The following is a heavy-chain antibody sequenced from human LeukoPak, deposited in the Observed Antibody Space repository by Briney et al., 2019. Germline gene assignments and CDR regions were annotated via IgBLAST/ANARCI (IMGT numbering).Heavy chain of an antibody. CDR2: ISYDGSNK. Sequence: PGRSLRLSCAASGFTFSSYGMHWVRQAPGKGLEWVGVISYDGSNKYYADSVKGRFTISRDNSKNTLYLQMNSLRAEDTAVYYCAKDGTMVLDYWGQGTLVTVSS. J-gene: IGHJ4*02. V-gene: IGHV3-30*18. CDR3: AKDGTMVLDY. CDR1: GFTFSSYG. D-gene: IGHD3-10*01.